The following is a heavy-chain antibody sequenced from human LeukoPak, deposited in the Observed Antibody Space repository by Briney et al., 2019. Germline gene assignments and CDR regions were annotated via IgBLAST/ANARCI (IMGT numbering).Heavy chain of an antibody. Sequence: SETLSLTCTVSGGSISSYYWSWIRQPPGKGLEWIGYIYYSGSTYYNPSLKSRVTISVDTSKNQFSLKLSSVTAADTAVYYCARDRKQQLENWFDPWGQGTLVTVSS. CDR2: IYYSGST. CDR1: GGSISSYY. CDR3: ARDRKQQLENWFDP. V-gene: IGHV4-59*12. D-gene: IGHD6-13*01. J-gene: IGHJ5*02.